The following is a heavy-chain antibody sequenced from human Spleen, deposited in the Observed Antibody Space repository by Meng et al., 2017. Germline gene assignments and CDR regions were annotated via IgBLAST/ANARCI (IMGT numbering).Heavy chain of an antibody. CDR2: IKSKTDGGTT. J-gene: IGHJ4*02. Sequence: GESLKISCAASGFTFSNAWLSWVRQAPGKGLEWVGRIKSKTDGGTTDYAAPAKGRFTISRGDSKNTLYLQMNSLKTEDTAVYYCTTDLYSSSFFDYWGQGTLVTVSS. V-gene: IGHV3-15*01. D-gene: IGHD6-13*01. CDR1: GFTFSNAW. CDR3: TTDLYSSSFFDY.